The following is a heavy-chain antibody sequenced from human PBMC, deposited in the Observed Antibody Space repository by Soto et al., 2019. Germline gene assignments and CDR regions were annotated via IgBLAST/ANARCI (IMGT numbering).Heavy chain of an antibody. CDR2: ISSSSSYI. Sequence: GGSLRLSCAASGFTFSSYSMNWVRQAPGKGLEWVSSISSSSSYIYYADSVKGRFTISRDNAKNSLYLQMNSLRAEDTAVYYCARERYYAFWSGYYRYYGMDVWGQGTTVTVSS. D-gene: IGHD3-3*01. J-gene: IGHJ6*02. CDR3: ARERYYAFWSGYYRYYGMDV. CDR1: GFTFSSYS. V-gene: IGHV3-21*01.